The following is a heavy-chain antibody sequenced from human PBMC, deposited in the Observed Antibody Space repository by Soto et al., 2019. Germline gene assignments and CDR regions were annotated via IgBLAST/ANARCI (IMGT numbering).Heavy chain of an antibody. V-gene: IGHV4-39*01. CDR2: IYYSVTT. Sequence: QLQLQESGPGLVKPSETLSLTCTVSGGSISSISYYWGCLRQPPGKGLEWVGTIYYSVTTYYNPSLRSRVTMSVATSKNQVSLNLSSVTAADTAVYYCERHSDILTGYSGFDPWGQGTPVTVSS. D-gene: IGHD3-9*01. CDR3: ERHSDILTGYSGFDP. J-gene: IGHJ5*02. CDR1: GGSISSISYY.